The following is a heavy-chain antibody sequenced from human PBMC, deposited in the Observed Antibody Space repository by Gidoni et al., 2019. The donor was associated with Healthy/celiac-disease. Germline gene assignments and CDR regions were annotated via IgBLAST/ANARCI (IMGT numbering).Heavy chain of an antibody. CDR2: INAGNGNT. Sequence: QVQLVQSGAEVKKPGASVKVSCKASGYTFTSYAMHWVRQAPGQRLEWMGWINAGNGNTKYSQKFQGRVTITRDTSASTAYMELSSLRSEDTAVYYCARDAQPVYYYYDSSGSNSNGMDVWGQGTTVTVSS. J-gene: IGHJ6*02. D-gene: IGHD3-22*01. V-gene: IGHV1-3*01. CDR1: GYTFTSYA. CDR3: ARDAQPVYYYYDSSGSNSNGMDV.